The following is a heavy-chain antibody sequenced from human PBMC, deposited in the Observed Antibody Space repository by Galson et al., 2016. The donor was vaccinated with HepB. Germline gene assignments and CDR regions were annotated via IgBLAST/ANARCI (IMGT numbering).Heavy chain of an antibody. CDR1: GFTFRNHQ. V-gene: IGHV3-74*01. Sequence: SLRLSCAVSGFTFRNHQMHWLRQVPGKGLVWVSRIEPDGKSPIYADSVKGRFTISRDKAENMLYLQMNSLRAEDTAIYYCARDLSGPDYWGQGTLVTVSS. CDR2: IEPDGKSP. J-gene: IGHJ4*02. CDR3: ARDLSGPDY.